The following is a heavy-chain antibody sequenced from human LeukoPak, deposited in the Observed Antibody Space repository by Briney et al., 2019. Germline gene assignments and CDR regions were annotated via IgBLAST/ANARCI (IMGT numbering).Heavy chain of an antibody. CDR2: IYYSGST. D-gene: IGHD2/OR15-2a*01. V-gene: IGHV4-39*07. CDR3: AGYLRSTITS. Sequence: PSETLSLTCTVSGGSISSSNYYWGWIRQPPGKGLEWIGSIYYSGSTYYNPSLKSRVTISVDTSKNQFSLKLSSVTAADTAVYYCAGYLRSTITSWGQGTLVTVSS. CDR1: GGSISSSNYY. J-gene: IGHJ5*02.